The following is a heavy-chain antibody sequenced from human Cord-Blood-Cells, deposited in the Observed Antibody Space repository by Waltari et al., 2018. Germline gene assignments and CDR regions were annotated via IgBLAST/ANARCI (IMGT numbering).Heavy chain of an antibody. CDR3: ARHSVTVTSWFDP. Sequence: QLQLQESGPGLVKPSETLSLTCPVSGGSISSSSYYWGWIRQPPGKGLEWIGSIYYSGSTYYNPSLKSRVTISVDTSKNQFSLKLSSVTAADTAVYYCARHSVTVTSWFDPWGQGTLVTVSS. CDR2: IYYSGST. V-gene: IGHV4-39*01. CDR1: GGSISSSSYY. J-gene: IGHJ5*02. D-gene: IGHD4-4*01.